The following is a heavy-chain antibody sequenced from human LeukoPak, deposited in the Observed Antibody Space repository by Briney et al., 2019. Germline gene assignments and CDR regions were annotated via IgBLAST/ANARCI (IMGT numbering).Heavy chain of an antibody. CDR3: AREGGPYRPLDY. CDR1: GGSITNTNY. V-gene: IGHV4-4*02. CDR2: VNLQGST. J-gene: IGHJ4*02. Sequence: SETLSLTCGVSGGSITNTNYWTWVRQPPGKGLEWIGEVNLQGSTNYNPSLMGRVAVSVDTFENHISLQLTSVTAADTAVYYCAREGGPYRPLDYSGQGTLVTVSS.